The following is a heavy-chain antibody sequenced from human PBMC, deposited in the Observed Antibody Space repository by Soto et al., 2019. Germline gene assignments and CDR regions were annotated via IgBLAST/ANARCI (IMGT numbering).Heavy chain of an antibody. CDR3: GRGGPAAGFDF. Sequence: QVQLVQSGAEVKKPGASVRVACKASGYTFINNDIDWMRQAAGQGLEWMGWMNPKSGHAGYDPQFQGRVTMTRDTSINTAYLELSSLTSDDTAVYYWGRGGPAAGFDFWGQGTLVTVSS. CDR2: MNPKSGHA. V-gene: IGHV1-8*01. D-gene: IGHD6-13*01. J-gene: IGHJ4*02. CDR1: GYTFINND.